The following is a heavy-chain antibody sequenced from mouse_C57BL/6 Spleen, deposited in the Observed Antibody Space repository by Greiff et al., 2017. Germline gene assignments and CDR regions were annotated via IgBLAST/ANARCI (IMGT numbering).Heavy chain of an antibody. D-gene: IGHD1-1*01. V-gene: IGHV1-55*01. CDR1: GYTFTSYW. CDR3: ATLNYSGSSGPYFDV. J-gene: IGHJ1*03. CDR2: IYPGSGST. Sequence: QVQLQQPGAELVKPGASVKMSCKASGYTFTSYWITWVKQRPGQGLEWIGEIYPGSGSTNSDEEFKSKATLTVDTSSSTAYMQLSSLTSEDSAVYYCATLNYSGSSGPYFDVWGTGTTVTVSS.